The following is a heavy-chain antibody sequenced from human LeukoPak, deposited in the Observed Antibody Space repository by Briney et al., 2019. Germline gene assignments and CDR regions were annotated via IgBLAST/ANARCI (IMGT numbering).Heavy chain of an antibody. Sequence: PGGSLRLSCAASGFTFSSYGMHWVRQAPGKGLEWVAFIRYDGSNKYYADSVKGRFTISRDNSKNTLYLQMNSLRAEDTAVYYCAKVGKGRQWLIETDYWGQGTLVSVSS. CDR3: AKVGKGRQWLIETDY. CDR2: IRYDGSNK. D-gene: IGHD6-19*01. J-gene: IGHJ4*02. V-gene: IGHV3-30*02. CDR1: GFTFSSYG.